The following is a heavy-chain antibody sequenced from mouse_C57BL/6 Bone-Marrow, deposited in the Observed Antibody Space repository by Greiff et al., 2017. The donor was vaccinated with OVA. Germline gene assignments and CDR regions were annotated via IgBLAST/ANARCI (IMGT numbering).Heavy chain of an antibody. J-gene: IGHJ4*01. Sequence: EVQLQESGGGLVQPKGSLKLSCAASGFSFNTYAMNWVRQAPGKGLEWVARIRSKSNNYATYYADSVKDRFTISRDDSESMLYLQMNNLKTEDTAMDYCVRAYYSNYNYAMDYWGQGTSVTVSS. D-gene: IGHD2-5*01. CDR1: GFSFNTYA. CDR3: VRAYYSNYNYAMDY. V-gene: IGHV10-1*01. CDR2: IRSKSNNYAT.